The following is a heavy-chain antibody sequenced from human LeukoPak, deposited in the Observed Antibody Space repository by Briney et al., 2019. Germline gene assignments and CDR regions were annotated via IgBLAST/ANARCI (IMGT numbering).Heavy chain of an antibody. D-gene: IGHD5-18*01. CDR3: ARVAFGGYSYGYVDF. CDR1: GGSISSSPYS. V-gene: IGHV4-39*01. CDR2: ISYSGST. J-gene: IGHJ4*02. Sequence: PSETLSLTCTVSGGSISSSPYSWGWIRQPTGKGLEWIGTISYSGSTYYNPSLKSRVTISVDTSKNQFSLRLSSVTATDTAVYYCARVAFGGYSYGYVDFRGQGTLVTVSS.